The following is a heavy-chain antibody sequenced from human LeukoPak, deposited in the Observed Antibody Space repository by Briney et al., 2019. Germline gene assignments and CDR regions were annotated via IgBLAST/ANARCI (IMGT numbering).Heavy chain of an antibody. V-gene: IGHV3-30*18. Sequence: GRSLRLSCAVSGFTFSSYGMHWVRQAPGKGLEWVAVISHDGSSKDYADSVKGRFTISRDTSKNMLYLQMNSLRVEDTAVYYCAKDHYYDSSGPGDYWGQGTLVTVSS. CDR1: GFTFSSYG. J-gene: IGHJ4*02. CDR3: AKDHYYDSSGPGDY. CDR2: ISHDGSSK. D-gene: IGHD3-22*01.